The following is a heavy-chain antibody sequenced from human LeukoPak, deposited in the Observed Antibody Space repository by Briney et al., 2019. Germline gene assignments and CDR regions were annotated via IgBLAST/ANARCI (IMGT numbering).Heavy chain of an antibody. CDR2: ISSSGTYK. D-gene: IGHD6-19*01. CDR1: GFTFSSYS. CDR3: AKGKDSVAGATNDY. Sequence: GGSLRLSCAVSGFTFSSYSMSWVRQAPGKGLEWVSSISSSGTYKYYADSVKGRFTISRDNARNSLYLQMNSLRAEDTAVYYCAKGKDSVAGATNDYWGQGTLVTVSS. V-gene: IGHV3-21*01. J-gene: IGHJ4*02.